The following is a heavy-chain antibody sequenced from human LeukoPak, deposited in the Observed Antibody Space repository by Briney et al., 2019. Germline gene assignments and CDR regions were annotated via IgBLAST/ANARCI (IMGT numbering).Heavy chain of an antibody. CDR1: RFTFSSYW. D-gene: IGHD6-19*01. CDR3: AKAGIAVPATPEY. Sequence: GGSLRLSCAASRFTFSSYWMHWVRQAPGKGLVWVSRINSDGSSTNYADSVKGRFTISRDNAKNTLYLQMNSLRAEDTAVYYCAKAGIAVPATPEYCGQGTQVTVSS. V-gene: IGHV3-74*01. J-gene: IGHJ4*02. CDR2: INSDGSST.